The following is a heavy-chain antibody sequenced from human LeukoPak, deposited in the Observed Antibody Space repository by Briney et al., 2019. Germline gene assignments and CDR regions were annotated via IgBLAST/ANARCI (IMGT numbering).Heavy chain of an antibody. J-gene: IGHJ5*02. CDR1: GGSFSGYY. D-gene: IGHD6-13*01. Sequence: SETLSLTCAVYGGSFSGYYWSWIRQPPGKGLEWIGEINHSGSTNYNPSLKSRVTISVDTSKNQFSLKLSSVTVADTAVYYCAREGIAAAFDPWGQGTLVTVSS. V-gene: IGHV4-34*01. CDR3: AREGIAAAFDP. CDR2: INHSGST.